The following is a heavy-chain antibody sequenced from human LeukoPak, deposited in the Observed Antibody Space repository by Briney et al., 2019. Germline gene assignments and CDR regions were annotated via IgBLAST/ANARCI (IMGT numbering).Heavy chain of an antibody. D-gene: IGHD3-3*01. CDR2: ISSSSSYI. Sequence: KPGGSLRLSCAASGFTFSSYSMNWVRQAPGKGLEWVSSISSSSSYIYYADSVKGRFTISRDNAKNSLYLQMNSLRAEDTAVYYCARDGPYYDFWSGYGPNWFDPWGQGNLVTVSS. J-gene: IGHJ5*02. CDR3: ARDGPYYDFWSGYGPNWFDP. V-gene: IGHV3-21*01. CDR1: GFTFSSYS.